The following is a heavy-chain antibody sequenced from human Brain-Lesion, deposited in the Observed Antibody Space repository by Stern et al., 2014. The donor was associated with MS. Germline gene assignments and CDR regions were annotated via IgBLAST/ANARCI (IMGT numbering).Heavy chain of an antibody. J-gene: IGHJ4*02. V-gene: IGHV3-30*18. CDR3: AKDRQWLTYFFDY. D-gene: IGHD3-22*01. CDR1: GFTFSSFC. Sequence: VQLEESGGGVVQPGRPLRLSCAASGFTFSSFCMHWVRQAPGKGLEWVAVISYDGSNKYYADSVKGRFTISRDNSKNTLYMQMNSLRAEDTAVYYCAKDRQWLTYFFDYWGQGSLVTVSS. CDR2: ISYDGSNK.